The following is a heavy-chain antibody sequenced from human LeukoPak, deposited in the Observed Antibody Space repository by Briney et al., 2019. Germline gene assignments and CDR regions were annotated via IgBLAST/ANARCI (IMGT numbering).Heavy chain of an antibody. CDR2: ISGSGGST. V-gene: IGHV3-23*01. CDR3: AKDRGSYVAERFDP. CDR1: GFTFSSYA. D-gene: IGHD3-10*01. J-gene: IGHJ5*02. Sequence: GWSLRLSCAASGFTFSSYAMSWVRQAPGKGLEWVSAISGSGGSTYYADSVKGRFTISRDNSKNTLYLQMNSLRAEDTAVYYCAKDRGSYVAERFDPWGQGTLVTVSS.